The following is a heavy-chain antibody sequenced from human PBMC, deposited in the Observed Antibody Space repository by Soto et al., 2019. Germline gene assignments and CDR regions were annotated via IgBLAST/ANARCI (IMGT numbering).Heavy chain of an antibody. CDR1: GYSFTSYV. CDR2: INAGNGNT. Sequence: SVKGSCKASGYSFTSYVVHWGRIAPGQRLEWMGWINAGNGNTKYTQKFQGRVTITRDTSASTAYMELSSLRSEDTAVYYCARTPEGYCSGGSCYSDAFDIWGQGTMVTVSS. V-gene: IGHV1-3*01. CDR3: ARTPEGYCSGGSCYSDAFDI. J-gene: IGHJ3*02. D-gene: IGHD2-15*01.